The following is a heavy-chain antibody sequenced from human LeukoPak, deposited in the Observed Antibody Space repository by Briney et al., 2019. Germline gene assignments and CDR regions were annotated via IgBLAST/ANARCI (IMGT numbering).Heavy chain of an antibody. CDR2: IGGSDGKT. D-gene: IGHD3-22*01. CDR1: GFTFSRCA. Sequence: GGSLRFSCAASGFTFSRCAMGWVRQIPGKGLEWVAGIGGSDGKTYYADPVKGRFNISRDNSKNSLYLQLNSLRSDDTAIYYCVKDANYFDSGSYMVPFDSWGQGTLVTVSS. J-gene: IGHJ4*02. CDR3: VKDANYFDSGSYMVPFDS. V-gene: IGHV3-23*01.